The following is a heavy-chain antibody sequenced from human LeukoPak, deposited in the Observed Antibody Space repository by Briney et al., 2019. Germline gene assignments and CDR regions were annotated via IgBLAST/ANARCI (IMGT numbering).Heavy chain of an antibody. D-gene: IGHD2-8*01. CDR3: AREGGVFDI. V-gene: IGHV3-20*04. CDR1: GFTFYDYG. J-gene: IGHJ3*02. Sequence: GGSLRLSCAASGFTFYDYGMSWVRQVPGKGLEWVSGINWNGASTGYADSVKGRFTISRYNAKNSLYLQINSLRAEDTALYYCAREGGVFDIWGEGTMVTVSS. CDR2: INWNGAST.